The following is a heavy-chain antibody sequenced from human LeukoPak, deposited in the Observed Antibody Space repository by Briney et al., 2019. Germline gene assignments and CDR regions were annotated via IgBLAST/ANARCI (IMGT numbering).Heavy chain of an antibody. CDR2: INRSGST. J-gene: IGHJ3*02. D-gene: IGHD3-22*01. CDR3: ARPLTYYYDSSGYYAFDI. CDR1: GGSFSGYY. V-gene: IGHV4-34*01. Sequence: PSETLSLTCAVYGGSFSGYYWSWIRQPPGKGLEWIGEINRSGSTNYNPSLKSRVTISVDTSKNQFSLKLSSVTAADTAVYYCARPLTYYYDSSGYYAFDIWGQGTMVTVSS.